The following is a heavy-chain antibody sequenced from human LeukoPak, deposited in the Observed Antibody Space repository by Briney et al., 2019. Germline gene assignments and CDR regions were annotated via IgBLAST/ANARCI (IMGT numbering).Heavy chain of an antibody. Sequence: GGSLRLSCAASGFTFSSYAMHWARQAPGKGLEWVSGISWNSGSIGYADSVKGRFTISRDNAKNTLYLQMNSLRAEDTAVYYCARDGSSWYYMDVWGKGTTVTVSS. CDR2: ISWNSGSI. J-gene: IGHJ6*03. CDR3: ARDGSSWYYMDV. D-gene: IGHD6-13*01. CDR1: GFTFSSYA. V-gene: IGHV3-9*01.